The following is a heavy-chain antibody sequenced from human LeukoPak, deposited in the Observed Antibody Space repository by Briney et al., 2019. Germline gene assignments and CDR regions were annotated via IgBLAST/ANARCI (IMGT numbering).Heavy chain of an antibody. Sequence: PSETLSLTCTVSGGSISNYYWSWIRRPPGKGLEWIGYIYSSGSTNYNPSLKSRVTISVDASKNHFSLKLRSVTAADTAVYYCARHPGENWYFDLWGRGTLVTVSS. V-gene: IGHV4-59*08. CDR3: ARHPGENWYFDL. CDR2: IYSSGST. D-gene: IGHD7-27*01. J-gene: IGHJ2*01. CDR1: GGSISNYY.